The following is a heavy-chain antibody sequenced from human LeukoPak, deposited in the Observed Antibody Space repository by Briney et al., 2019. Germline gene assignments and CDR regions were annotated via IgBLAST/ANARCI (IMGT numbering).Heavy chain of an antibody. CDR1: GFTFSSYA. Sequence: GGFLRLSCAASGFTFSSYAMSWVRQAPGKGLEWVSAISGSGGSTYYADSVKGRFTISRDNSKNTLYLQMNSLRAEDTAVYYCAKLLLRYFDWLSFDYWGQGTLVTVSS. D-gene: IGHD3-9*01. CDR2: ISGSGGST. V-gene: IGHV3-23*01. J-gene: IGHJ4*02. CDR3: AKLLLRYFDWLSFDY.